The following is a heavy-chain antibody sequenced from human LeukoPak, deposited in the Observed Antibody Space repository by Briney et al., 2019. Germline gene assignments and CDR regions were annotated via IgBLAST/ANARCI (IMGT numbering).Heavy chain of an antibody. CDR2: ISSSSSIL. CDR3: ARGLRYFDWYLDY. D-gene: IGHD3-9*01. V-gene: IGHV3-48*02. CDR1: GFTFSSYS. Sequence: GGSLRLSCAASGFTFSSYSMNWVRQAPGKGLEWVSYISSSSSILHYADSVKDRFTISRDNAKNSLYLQMSSLRDEDTAMYYCARGLRYFDWYLDYWGQGTLVAVSS. J-gene: IGHJ4*02.